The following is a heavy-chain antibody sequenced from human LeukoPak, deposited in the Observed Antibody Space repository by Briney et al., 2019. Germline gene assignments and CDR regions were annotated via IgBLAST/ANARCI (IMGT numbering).Heavy chain of an antibody. CDR2: ISGSGGST. CDR3: AKDPYYDFWSGYYYFDY. J-gene: IGHJ4*02. D-gene: IGHD3-3*01. Sequence: PGGSLRLSCAAFGFTFSRYAMSWVRQAPGKGLEWVSAISGSGGSTYYADSVKGRFTLSRDNSKNTLYLQMNSLRAEDTAVYYCAKDPYYDFWSGYYYFDYWGQGTLVTVSS. V-gene: IGHV3-23*01. CDR1: GFTFSRYA.